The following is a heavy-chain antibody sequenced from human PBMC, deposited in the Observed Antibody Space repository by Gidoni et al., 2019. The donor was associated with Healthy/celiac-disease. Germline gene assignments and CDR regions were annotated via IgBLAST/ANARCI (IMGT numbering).Heavy chain of an antibody. J-gene: IGHJ3*02. D-gene: IGHD6-13*01. CDR3: ARPIEAAGDDPFDI. Sequence: VPPVEAWGGLVQAGECLRTLCAAPGFTLSSYCMSWVRQAPGKGLEWVADIKQDGSDKYYVDSVKGRFTISRDNAKNSLYLQMNSLRAEDTAVYYCARPIEAAGDDPFDIWGQGTMVTVSS. CDR1: GFTLSSYC. V-gene: IGHV3-7*01. CDR2: IKQDGSDK.